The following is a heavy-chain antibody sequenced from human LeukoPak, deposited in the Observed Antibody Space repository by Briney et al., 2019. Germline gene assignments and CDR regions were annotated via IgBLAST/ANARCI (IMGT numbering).Heavy chain of an antibody. CDR2: IYYSGST. Sequence: SETLSLTCTVSGGSISSSSYYWGWIRQPPGKGLEWIGSIYYSGSTYYNPSLKSRVTISVDTSKNQFSLKLSSVTAADTAVYYCARLSQQLVQIFDYWGQGTLVTVSS. CDR1: GGSISSSSYY. V-gene: IGHV4-39*01. J-gene: IGHJ4*02. CDR3: ARLSQQLVQIFDY. D-gene: IGHD6-13*01.